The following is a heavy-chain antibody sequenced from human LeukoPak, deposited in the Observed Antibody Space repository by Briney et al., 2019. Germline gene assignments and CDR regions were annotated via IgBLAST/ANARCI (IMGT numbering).Heavy chain of an antibody. CDR3: ARVKIVVVPAAPTKYRYMDV. Sequence: SETLSLTCAVYGGSFSGYYWSWIRQPPGKGLEWIGEINHSGSTNYNPSLKSRVTISVDTSKNQFSLKLSSVTAADTAVYYCARVKIVVVPAAPTKYRYMDVWGKGTTVTVSS. CDR2: INHSGST. J-gene: IGHJ6*03. D-gene: IGHD2-2*01. CDR1: GGSFSGYY. V-gene: IGHV4-34*01.